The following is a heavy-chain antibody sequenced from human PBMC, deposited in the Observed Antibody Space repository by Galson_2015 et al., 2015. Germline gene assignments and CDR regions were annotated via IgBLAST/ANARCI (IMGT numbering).Heavy chain of an antibody. CDR1: GFTFSSCA. CDR2: ISGSGGST. V-gene: IGHV3-23*01. J-gene: IGHJ4*02. D-gene: IGHD2-21*02. CDR3: AASLSVVMTALFDY. Sequence: SLRLSCAASGFTFSSCAMSWVRQAPGKGLEWVSGISGSGGSTYYADSVKGRFTISRDNSKNTLYLQMHSLRAEDTAVYYCAASLSVVMTALFDYWGQGTLVTVSS.